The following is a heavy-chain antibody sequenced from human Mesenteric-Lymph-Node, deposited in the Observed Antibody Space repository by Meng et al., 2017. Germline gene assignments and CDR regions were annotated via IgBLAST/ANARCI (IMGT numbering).Heavy chain of an antibody. Sequence: VQLGRSGAGGKKPGSSVKVSCKASGGTFSSYAISWVRQAPGQGLEWMGGIIPIFGTANYAQKFQGRVTITADESTSTAYMELSSLRSEDTAVYYCARTPYYGSGSYSDYWGQGTLVTVSS. CDR2: IIPIFGTA. D-gene: IGHD3-10*01. V-gene: IGHV1-69*12. J-gene: IGHJ4*02. CDR1: GGTFSSYA. CDR3: ARTPYYGSGSYSDY.